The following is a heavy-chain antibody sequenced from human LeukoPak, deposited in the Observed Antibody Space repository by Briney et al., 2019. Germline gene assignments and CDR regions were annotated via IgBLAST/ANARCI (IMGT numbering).Heavy chain of an antibody. D-gene: IGHD5-12*01. CDR3: ARGPRWVRRAAMDV. CDR2: INHSGST. Sequence: SETLSLTCAVYGGSFSGYYWSWIRQPPGKGREWIGEINHSGSTNYNPSLKSRVTISVDTSKNQFSLKLSSVTAADTAVYYCARGPRWVRRAAMDVWGKGTTVTVSS. CDR1: GGSFSGYY. V-gene: IGHV4-34*01. J-gene: IGHJ6*04.